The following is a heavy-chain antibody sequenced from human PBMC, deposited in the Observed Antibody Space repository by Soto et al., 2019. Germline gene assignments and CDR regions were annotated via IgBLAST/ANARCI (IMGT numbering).Heavy chain of an antibody. V-gene: IGHV4-34*01. D-gene: IGHD4-17*01. CDR3: ARGPPYYGDYRDYAFDI. CDR1: GGSFSGYY. CDR2: INHSGST. Sequence: QVQLQQWGAGLLKPSETLSLTCAVYGGSFSGYYWSWIRQPPGKGLEWIGEINHSGSTNYNPSLKSRVTISVDTSKNQFSLKLSSVTAADTAVYYCARGPPYYGDYRDYAFDIWGQGTMVTVSS. J-gene: IGHJ3*02.